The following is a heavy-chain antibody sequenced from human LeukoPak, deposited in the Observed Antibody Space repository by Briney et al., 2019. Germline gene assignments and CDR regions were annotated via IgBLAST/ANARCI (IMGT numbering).Heavy chain of an antibody. D-gene: IGHD6-6*01. Sequence: SETLSLTCTVSGGSISSGGYYWSWIRQPPGKGLEWIGYIYHSGSTYYNPSLKSRVTISVDRSKNQFSLKLSSVTAADTAVYYCTRQEQLEWYYFDYWGQGTLVTVSS. CDR1: GGSISSGGYY. CDR2: IYHSGST. CDR3: TRQEQLEWYYFDY. V-gene: IGHV4-30-2*01. J-gene: IGHJ4*02.